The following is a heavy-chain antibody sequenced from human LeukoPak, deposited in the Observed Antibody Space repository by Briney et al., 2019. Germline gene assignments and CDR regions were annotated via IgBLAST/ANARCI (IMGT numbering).Heavy chain of an antibody. D-gene: IGHD6-6*01. CDR2: INTDGSST. Sequence: GGSLRLSCAASGFTFSSYWMHWVRQAPGEGLVWVSRINTDGSSTSYADSVKGRFTISRDNAKNTLYLQMNSLRAEDTAVYYCATSIAARQDPDYWGQGTLVTVSS. J-gene: IGHJ4*02. V-gene: IGHV3-74*01. CDR3: ATSIAARQDPDY. CDR1: GFTFSSYW.